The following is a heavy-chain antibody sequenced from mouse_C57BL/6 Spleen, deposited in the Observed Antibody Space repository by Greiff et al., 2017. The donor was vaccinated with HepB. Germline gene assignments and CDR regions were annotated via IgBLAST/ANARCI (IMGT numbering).Heavy chain of an antibody. D-gene: IGHD4-1*01. CDR3: ARSELGRWYFDV. V-gene: IGHV7-3*01. Sequence: EVQVVESGGGLVQPGGSLSLSCAASGFTFTDYYMSWVRQPPGKALEWLGFIRNKANGYTTEYSASVKGRFTISRDNSQSILYLQMNALRAEDSATYYCARSELGRWYFDVWGTGTTVTVSS. J-gene: IGHJ1*03. CDR1: GFTFTDYY. CDR2: IRNKANGYTT.